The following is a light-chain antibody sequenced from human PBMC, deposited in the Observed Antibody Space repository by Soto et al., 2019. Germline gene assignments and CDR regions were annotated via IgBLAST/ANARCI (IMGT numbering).Light chain of an antibody. Sequence: DIQMTQSPSSLSASLGDRVTIACRASLPISNYLAWYQQKPGKAPKFLIYGASTLQSGVPSRFTGSGSGTDFTLTVNSLQAEDFATYYCQQGYSSPATFGQGTRLEI. CDR2: GAS. V-gene: IGKV1-39*01. J-gene: IGKJ5*01. CDR1: LPISNY. CDR3: QQGYSSPAT.